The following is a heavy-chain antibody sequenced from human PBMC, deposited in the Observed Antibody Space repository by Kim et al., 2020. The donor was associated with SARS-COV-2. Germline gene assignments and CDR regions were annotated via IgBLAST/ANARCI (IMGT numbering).Heavy chain of an antibody. V-gene: IGHV4-39*01. J-gene: IGHJ3*02. CDR3: ARGQDIYYDSSGYSPYFDI. Sequence: SRVTIPVDTSKNQFSLKLSSVTAADTAVYYCARGQDIYYDSSGYSPYFDIWGQGTMVTVSS. D-gene: IGHD3-22*01.